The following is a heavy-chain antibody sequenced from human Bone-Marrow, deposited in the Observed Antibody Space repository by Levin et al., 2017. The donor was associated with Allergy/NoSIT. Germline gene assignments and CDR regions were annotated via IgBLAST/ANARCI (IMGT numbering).Heavy chain of an antibody. CDR1: GYTFTGYY. V-gene: IGHV1-2*02. J-gene: IGHJ4*02. CDR3: ARSPEYYDILTGYYSWDY. Sequence: ASVKVSCKASGYTFTGYYMHWVRQAPGQGLEWMGWINPNSGGTNYAQKFQGRVTMTRDTSISTAYMELSRLRSDDTAVYYCARSPEYYDILTGYYSWDYWGQGTLVTVSS. CDR2: INPNSGGT. D-gene: IGHD3-9*01.